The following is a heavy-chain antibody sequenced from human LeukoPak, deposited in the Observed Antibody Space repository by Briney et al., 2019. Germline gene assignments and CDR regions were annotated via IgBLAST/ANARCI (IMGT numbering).Heavy chain of an antibody. CDR2: ISSSSSTI. CDR1: GFTFSSYS. Sequence: GGSLRLSCAASGFTFSSYSLNWVRQAPGKGLEWVSYISSSSSTIYYADSVKGRFTISRDNAKNSLYLQMNSLRAEDTAVYYCARDGYNDIFDYWGQGTLVTVSS. V-gene: IGHV3-48*04. CDR3: ARDGYNDIFDY. J-gene: IGHJ4*02. D-gene: IGHD5-24*01.